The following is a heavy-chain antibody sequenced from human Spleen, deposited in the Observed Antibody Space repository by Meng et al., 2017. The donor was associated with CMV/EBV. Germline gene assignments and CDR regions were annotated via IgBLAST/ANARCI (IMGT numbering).Heavy chain of an antibody. Sequence: SETLSLTCAVSGGSISSSNWWSWVRQPPGKGLEWIGEIYHSGSTNYNPSLKSRVTISVDKSKNQFSLKLSSVTAADTAVYYCARGGISGITMVRGAKRNDRDYWGQGTLVTVSS. CDR1: GGSISSSNW. CDR3: ARGGISGITMVRGAKRNDRDY. J-gene: IGHJ4*02. V-gene: IGHV4-4*02. CDR2: IYHSGST. D-gene: IGHD3-10*01.